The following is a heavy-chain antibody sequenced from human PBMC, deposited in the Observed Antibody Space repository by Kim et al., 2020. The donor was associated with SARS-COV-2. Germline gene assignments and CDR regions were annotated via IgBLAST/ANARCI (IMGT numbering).Heavy chain of an antibody. V-gene: IGHV1-3*01. CDR1: GYTFTSYA. J-gene: IGHJ4*02. Sequence: ASVKVSCKASGYTFTSYAMHWVRQAPGQRLEWMVWIHAVNCPPTSSPKFQFSFTLPLAPSAIPAYMSLLPLSSDAPALYYCARGYYSDRSGYYGFGYWGQ. D-gene: IGHD3-22*01. CDR2: IHAVNCPP. CDR3: ARGYYSDRSGYYGFGY.